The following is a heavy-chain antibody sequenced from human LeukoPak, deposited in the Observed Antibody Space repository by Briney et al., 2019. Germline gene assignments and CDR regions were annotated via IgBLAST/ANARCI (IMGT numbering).Heavy chain of an antibody. CDR2: ISGSGGST. CDR3: AKDDFWSGYGEKTNWFDP. J-gene: IGHJ5*02. D-gene: IGHD3-3*01. CDR1: GFTFSSYA. V-gene: IGHV3-23*01. Sequence: PGGSLRLSCAASGFTFSSYAMSWVRQAPGKGLEWVSAISGSGGSTYYADSVKGRFTISRDNSKNTLYLQVNSLSAEDTAVYYCAKDDFWSGYGEKTNWFDPWGQGTLVTVSS.